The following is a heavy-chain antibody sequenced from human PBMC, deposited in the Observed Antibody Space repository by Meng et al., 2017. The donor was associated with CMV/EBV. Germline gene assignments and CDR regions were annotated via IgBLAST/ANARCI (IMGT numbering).Heavy chain of an antibody. CDR1: GYTFTSYG. CDR2: ISAYNGNT. Sequence: VSCKASGYTFTSYGIRWVRQAPGQGLEWMGWISAYNGNTNYAQKRQGRVTMTTDTSTSTAYMVLRSLRSDDTAVYYCARGGLLEWLTHYYYYGMYVWGQGTTVTVSS. V-gene: IGHV1-18*01. D-gene: IGHD3-3*01. J-gene: IGHJ6*02. CDR3: ARGGLLEWLTHYYYYGMYV.